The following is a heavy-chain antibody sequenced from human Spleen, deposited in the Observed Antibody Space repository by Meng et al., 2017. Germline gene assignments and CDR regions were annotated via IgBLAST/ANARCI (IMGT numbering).Heavy chain of an antibody. CDR3: ARVRYYDSSGLFDY. CDR2: INAVFGTI. CDR1: GGIFSSYV. V-gene: IGHV1-69*05. Sequence: SVKVSCKASGGIFSSYVIGWVRQAPGQGLEWMGGINAVFGTINYAQKFQGRVTITTDESTSTAYMELSSLRSEDTAVYYCARVRYYDSSGLFDYWGQGTLVTVSS. J-gene: IGHJ4*02. D-gene: IGHD3-22*01.